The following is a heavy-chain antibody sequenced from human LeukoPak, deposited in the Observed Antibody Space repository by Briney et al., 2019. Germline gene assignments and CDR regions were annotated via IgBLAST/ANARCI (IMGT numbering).Heavy chain of an antibody. Sequence: SETLSLTCAVYGGSFSGYYWSWIRQPPGKGLEWIGEINHSGSTNYNPSLKSRVTISVDTSKNQFSLKLSSVTAADTAVYYCASQDEQWLSDYRGQGTLVTVSS. CDR3: ASQDEQWLSDY. V-gene: IGHV4-34*01. D-gene: IGHD6-19*01. J-gene: IGHJ4*02. CDR2: INHSGST. CDR1: GGSFSGYY.